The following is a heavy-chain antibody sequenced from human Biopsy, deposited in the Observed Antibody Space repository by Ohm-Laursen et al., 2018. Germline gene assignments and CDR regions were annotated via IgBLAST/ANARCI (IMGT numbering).Heavy chain of an antibody. J-gene: IGHJ6*02. V-gene: IGHV4-4*09. Sequence: TLSLTCLVSGVSITAYYWSWIRQPPGKGLECIGNIHHSGSTNYNPSLKSRLTISVDTSKNQFSLKLSSVTAADTAVYYCARMDCSGGSCHYYSYGMDVWGQGTTVTVSS. CDR1: GVSITAYY. CDR2: IHHSGST. D-gene: IGHD2-15*01. CDR3: ARMDCSGGSCHYYSYGMDV.